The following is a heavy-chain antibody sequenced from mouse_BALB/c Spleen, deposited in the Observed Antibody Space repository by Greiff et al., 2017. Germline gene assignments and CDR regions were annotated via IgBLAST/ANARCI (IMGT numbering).Heavy chain of an antibody. CDR2: ISNGGGST. J-gene: IGHJ4*01. Sequence: EVKLMESGGGLVQPGGSLKLSCAASGFTFSSYTMSWVRQTPEKRLEWVAYISNGGGSTYYPDTVKGRFTISRDNAKNTLYLQMSSLKSEDTAMYYCARRGYGNGAMDYWGQRTSVTVSS. CDR1: GFTFSSYT. CDR3: ARRGYGNGAMDY. D-gene: IGHD2-10*02. V-gene: IGHV5-12-2*01.